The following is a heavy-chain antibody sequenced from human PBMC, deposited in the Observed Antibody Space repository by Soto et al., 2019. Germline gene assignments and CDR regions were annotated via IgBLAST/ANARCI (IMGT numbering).Heavy chain of an antibody. CDR1: GGSISSGDYY. CDR2: IYYSGST. D-gene: IGHD1-26*01. CDR3: VTTGSYYSLDY. V-gene: IGHV4-30-4*01. Sequence: SETLSLTCTVSGGSISSGDYYWSWIRQPPGKGLEWIGYIYYSGSTYYNPSLKSRVTISVDTSENQFSLKLSSVTAADTAVYYCVTTGSYYSLDYWGQGTLVTV. J-gene: IGHJ4*02.